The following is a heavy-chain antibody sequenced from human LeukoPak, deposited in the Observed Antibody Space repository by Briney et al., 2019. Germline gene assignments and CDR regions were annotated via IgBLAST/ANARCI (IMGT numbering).Heavy chain of an antibody. CDR1: GGSISSGDYY. D-gene: IGHD3-16*01. CDR3: ARELGYMDV. CDR2: IYTSGST. Sequence: SETLSLTCTVSGGSISSGDYYWSWIRQPPGKGLEWIGRIYTSGSTNYNPSLKSRVTMSVDTSKNQFSLKLSSVTAADTAVYYCARELGYMDVWGKGTTVTVSS. V-gene: IGHV4-61*02. J-gene: IGHJ6*03.